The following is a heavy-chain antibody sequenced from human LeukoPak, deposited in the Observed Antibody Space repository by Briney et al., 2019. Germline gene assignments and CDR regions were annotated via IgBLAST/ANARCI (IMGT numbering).Heavy chain of an antibody. V-gene: IGHV4-34*01. D-gene: IGHD3-3*01. Sequence: GSLRLSCAASGFTFSSYAMSWIRQPPGKGLEWIGEINHSGSTYYNPSLKSRVTISVDTSKNQFSLKLSSVTAADTAVYYCARHRPVLRFLPPGGFDPWGQGTLVTVSS. CDR2: INHSGST. CDR3: ARHRPVLRFLPPGGFDP. CDR1: GFTFSSYA. J-gene: IGHJ5*02.